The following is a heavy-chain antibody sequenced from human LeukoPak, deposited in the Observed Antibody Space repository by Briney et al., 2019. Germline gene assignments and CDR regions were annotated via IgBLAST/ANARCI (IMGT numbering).Heavy chain of an antibody. CDR3: ARTPQTPHRAFDI. Sequence: SVKVSCKASGGTFSSYTISWVRQAPGQGLEWMGRIIPILGIANSAQKFQGRVTITADKSTSTAYMELSSLRSEDTAVYYCARTPQTPHRAFDIWGQGTMVTVSS. D-gene: IGHD2-15*01. CDR1: GGTFSSYT. V-gene: IGHV1-69*02. J-gene: IGHJ3*02. CDR2: IIPILGIA.